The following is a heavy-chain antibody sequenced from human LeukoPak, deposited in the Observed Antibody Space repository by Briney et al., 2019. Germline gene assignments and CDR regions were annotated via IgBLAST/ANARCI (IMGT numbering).Heavy chain of an antibody. CDR2: IKQDGSEK. CDR3: ARDPYCSGGSCYLDY. D-gene: IGHD2-15*01. V-gene: IGHV3-7*01. CDR1: GFTFSSYW. J-gene: IGHJ4*02. Sequence: QPGGSLRLSCAASGFTFSSYWMSWVRQAPGEGLEWVANIKQDGSEKYYVDSVKGRFTISRDNAKNSLYLQMNSLRAEDTAVYYCARDPYCSGGSCYLDYWGQGTLVTVSS.